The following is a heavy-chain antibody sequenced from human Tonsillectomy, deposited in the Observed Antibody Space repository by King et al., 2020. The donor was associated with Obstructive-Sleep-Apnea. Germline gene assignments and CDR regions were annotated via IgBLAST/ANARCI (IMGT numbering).Heavy chain of an antibody. D-gene: IGHD4-17*01. CDR2: MNQDASEK. V-gene: IGHV3-7*01. Sequence: VQLVESGGGLVQPGGSLRLSCEASGFTLSTYWMNWVRQAPGKGLEWVANMNQDASEKSYVDSVKGRFTISRDDAKNSLFLQMNSLRAEDTGVYYCARDWSTVTKLDYWGQGTLVTVSS. J-gene: IGHJ4*02. CDR1: GFTLSTYW. CDR3: ARDWSTVTKLDY.